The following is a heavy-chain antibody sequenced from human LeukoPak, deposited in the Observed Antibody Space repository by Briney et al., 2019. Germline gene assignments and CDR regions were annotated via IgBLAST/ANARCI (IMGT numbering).Heavy chain of an antibody. CDR3: VRDGLLWYGGAT. D-gene: IGHD2-21*01. CDR2: LNSDGTRI. Sequence: GGSLRLSCTASGFSFSSYWMHWVRQVPGKELEWVSCLNSDGTRISYADSVKGRFTISRDNANNTLYLQMTSLRVEDTAVYYCVRDGLLWYGGATWGQGTMVTVSS. J-gene: IGHJ3*01. CDR1: GFSFSSYW. V-gene: IGHV3-74*01.